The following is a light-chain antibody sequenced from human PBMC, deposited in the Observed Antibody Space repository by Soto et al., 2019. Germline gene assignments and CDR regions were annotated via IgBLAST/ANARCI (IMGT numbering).Light chain of an antibody. CDR2: INN. CDR3: TAWDDSLTALV. V-gene: IGLV1-44*01. CDR1: TSNIGSNS. J-gene: IGLJ3*02. Sequence: QSVLTQPPSASGTPGQSVTISCSGSTSNIGSNSVHWYQHLPGMSPKLLIYINNQRPSGVPERFSGSKSGTSASLAISGLQSDDESDYYCTAWDDSLTALVFGGGTKLTVL.